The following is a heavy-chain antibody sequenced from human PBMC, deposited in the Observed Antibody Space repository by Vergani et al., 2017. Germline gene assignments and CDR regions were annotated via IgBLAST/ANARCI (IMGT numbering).Heavy chain of an antibody. V-gene: IGHV4-4*07. CDR2: LCPSGST. D-gene: IGHD7-27*01. CDR1: GAPISYWC. J-gene: IGHJ4*02. CDR3: ATGAGPFDI. Sequence: QVQMQESGPGLVKTSETLSLTCSASGAPISYWCWSWLRQPAGKGLEWIGRLCPSGSTNYKPSLKSRVTMSIDTSKTQFSLKLNSVTAADTAVYYCATGAGPFDIWGQGTLVTVSS.